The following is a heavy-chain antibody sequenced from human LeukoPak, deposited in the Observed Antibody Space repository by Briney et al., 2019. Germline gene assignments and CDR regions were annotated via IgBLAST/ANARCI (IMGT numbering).Heavy chain of an antibody. J-gene: IGHJ5*02. Sequence: GGSLRLSCAASGSTFSSHGMHCVHQAPGKGLEWVSVICYDGRNSYYADPVKGRFTISKDNSNNTLYLQMNSMRAEDTAVYYCERDVHGSGKNWFDPWGQGTLVIVSS. CDR1: GSTFSSHG. CDR2: ICYDGRNS. V-gene: IGHV3-33*01. CDR3: ERDVHGSGKNWFDP. D-gene: IGHD3-10*01.